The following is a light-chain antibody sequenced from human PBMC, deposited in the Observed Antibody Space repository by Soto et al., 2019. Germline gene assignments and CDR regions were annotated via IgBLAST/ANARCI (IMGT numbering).Light chain of an antibody. J-gene: IGKJ4*01. V-gene: IGKV1-5*01. Sequence: DRVTITCRASQSISTWLAWYQQRPGKAPKLLIFDASSLKSGVPSRFSGSGSGTDFTLSISSLQPEDFATFYCQQTYSVPLTFGGGTKVDIK. CDR2: DAS. CDR1: QSISTW. CDR3: QQTYSVPLT.